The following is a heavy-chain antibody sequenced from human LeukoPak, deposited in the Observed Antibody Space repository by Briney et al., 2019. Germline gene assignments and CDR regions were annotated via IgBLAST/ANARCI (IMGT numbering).Heavy chain of an antibody. CDR3: AKDFGRNLGGPGY. CDR2: ISSSSSTI. Sequence: PGGSLRLSCAASGFTFSSYSMNWVRQAPGKGLEWVSYISSSSSTIYYAGSVKGRFTISRDNAKNSLYLQMNSLRGEDTAVYYCAKDFGRNLGGPGYWGRGTLVIVSS. CDR1: GFTFSSYS. J-gene: IGHJ4*02. D-gene: IGHD1-14*01. V-gene: IGHV3-48*01.